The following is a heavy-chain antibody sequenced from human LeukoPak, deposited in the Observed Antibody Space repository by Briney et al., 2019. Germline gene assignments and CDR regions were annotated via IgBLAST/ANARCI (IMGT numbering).Heavy chain of an antibody. CDR3: ARERTGGYSGALDY. V-gene: IGHV3-33*01. CDR1: GFIFSTHG. Sequence: GGSQRPSCAASGFIFSTHGMHWVRQAPGKGLEWVAVIWYDGTNKYYADSLKGRFSISRDNSNYTFYLQMNSLRAEDTAVYYCARERTGGYSGALDYWGQGTVVTVSS. J-gene: IGHJ4*02. D-gene: IGHD5-18*01. CDR2: IWYDGTNK.